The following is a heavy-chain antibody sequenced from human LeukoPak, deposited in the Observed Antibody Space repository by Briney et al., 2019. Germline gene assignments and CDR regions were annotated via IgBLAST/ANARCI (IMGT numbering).Heavy chain of an antibody. CDR2: INQDVSEK. V-gene: IGHV3-7*01. D-gene: IGHD3-10*01. CDR1: GLTFSGYW. CDR3: TTDELITMVRGVITENAFDI. Sequence: GGSLRLSCAASGLTFSGYWMSWVSQAPGNGLEWVANINQDVSEKYYVDSVKGRFTISRDNAKNSLYLQMNSLRSEDTAVYYCTTDELITMVRGVITENAFDIWGQGTMVTVSS. J-gene: IGHJ3*02.